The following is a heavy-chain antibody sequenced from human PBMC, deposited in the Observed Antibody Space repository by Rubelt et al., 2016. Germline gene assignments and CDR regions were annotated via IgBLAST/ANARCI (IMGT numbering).Heavy chain of an antibody. D-gene: IGHD2-8*01. Sequence: EVQLVESGGGLIHPGGSLTLSCAASGFSVSSHYMTWVRQAPGKGLEWVSIMYRSGNTYYADSVEGRFTLSRDNSENSFILQMNSLKAEDTAVYFCARAPRNGCYFDHWGQGTPVTVSP. CDR1: GFSVSSHY. V-gene: IGHV3-53*01. CDR3: ARAPRNGCYFDH. J-gene: IGHJ4*02. CDR2: MYRSGNT.